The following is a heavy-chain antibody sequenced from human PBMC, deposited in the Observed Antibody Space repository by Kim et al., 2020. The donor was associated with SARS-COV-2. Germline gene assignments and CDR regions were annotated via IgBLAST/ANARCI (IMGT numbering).Heavy chain of an antibody. D-gene: IGHD6-19*01. V-gene: IGHV4-4*02. CDR2: IYHSGST. Sequence: SETLSLTCAVSGGSISSSNWWSWVRQPPGKGLEWIGEIYHSGSTNYNPSLKSRVTISVDKSKNQFSLKLSSVTAADTAVYYCATRYSSGWYTNYWGQGTLVTVSS. J-gene: IGHJ4*02. CDR3: ATRYSSGWYTNY. CDR1: GGSISSSNW.